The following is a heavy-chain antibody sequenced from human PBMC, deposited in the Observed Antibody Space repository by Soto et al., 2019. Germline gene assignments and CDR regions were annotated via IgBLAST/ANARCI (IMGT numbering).Heavy chain of an antibody. CDR3: ARAPGAVNSYAGVDV. Sequence: GGSLRLSCVASGFIFSDYYMAWIRRAPGKGLEWVSYISDGGSYTTHVNSVRGRVSVSRDDARNSLYLQINNLRVEGTGVYYCARAPGAVNSYAGVDVWGQGTTVTVSS. CDR1: GFIFSDYY. D-gene: IGHD6-19*01. V-gene: IGHV3-11*05. CDR2: ISDGGSYT. J-gene: IGHJ6*02.